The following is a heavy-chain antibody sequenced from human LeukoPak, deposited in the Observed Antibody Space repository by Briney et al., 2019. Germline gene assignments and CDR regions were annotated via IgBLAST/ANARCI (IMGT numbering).Heavy chain of an antibody. J-gene: IGHJ3*02. D-gene: IGHD3-10*01. CDR2: IYYSGST. Sequence: SETLSLTCTVSGGSISSSSYKWGWIRQPPGKGLEWIGSIYYSGSTYYNLSLKSRVTISIDTSKNQFSLKLSSVTAADTAVYYCARVPSKDATDAFDIWGQGTMVTVSS. CDR3: ARVPSKDATDAFDI. V-gene: IGHV4-39*01. CDR1: GGSISSSSYK.